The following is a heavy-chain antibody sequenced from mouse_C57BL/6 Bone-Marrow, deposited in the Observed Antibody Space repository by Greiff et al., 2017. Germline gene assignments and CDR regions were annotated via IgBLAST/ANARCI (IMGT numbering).Heavy chain of an antibody. CDR3: ARCRWLLSSAWFAY. D-gene: IGHD2-3*01. CDR2: INPSTGGT. CDR1: GYSFTGYY. V-gene: IGHV1-42*01. J-gene: IGHJ3*01. Sequence: EVMLVESGPELVKPGASVKISCKASGYSFTGYYMNWVKQSPEKSLEWIGEINPSTGGTTYNQKFKAKATLTVDKSSSTAYMQLKSLTSEDSAVYYCARCRWLLSSAWFAYWGQGTLVTVSA.